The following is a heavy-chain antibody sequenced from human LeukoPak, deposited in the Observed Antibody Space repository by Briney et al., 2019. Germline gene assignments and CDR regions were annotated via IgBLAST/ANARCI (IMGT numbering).Heavy chain of an antibody. D-gene: IGHD1-26*01. CDR2: IYYSGST. Sequence: PSETLSLTCTVSGGSISSYYWSWIRQPPGKGLEWVGDIYYSGSTNYNPSLKSRVTISVDTSKNQFSLKLSSVTAADTAVYYCARAEWERYPLPYFQHWGQGTLVTVSS. CDR3: ARAEWERYPLPYFQH. CDR1: GGSISSYY. J-gene: IGHJ1*01. V-gene: IGHV4-59*01.